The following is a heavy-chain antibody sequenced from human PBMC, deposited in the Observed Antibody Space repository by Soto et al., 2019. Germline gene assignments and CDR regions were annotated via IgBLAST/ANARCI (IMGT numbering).Heavy chain of an antibody. CDR3: VRGPWLVGDVTSFDY. J-gene: IGHJ4*02. CDR1: GFTFSTYG. CDR2: IWNHGRED. D-gene: IGHD6-19*01. Sequence: QVHLVESGGGVVQPGRSLRLSCAASGFTFSTYGMHWVRQAPGKGLEWVALIWNHGREDSYADSVKGRFTISRDNSKNARYRQMNSLGADDTAVYYCVRGPWLVGDVTSFDYWGQGTLVTVSS. V-gene: IGHV3-33*01.